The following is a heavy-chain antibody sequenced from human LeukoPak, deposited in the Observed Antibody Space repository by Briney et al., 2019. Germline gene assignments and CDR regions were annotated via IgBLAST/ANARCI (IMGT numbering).Heavy chain of an antibody. J-gene: IGHJ4*02. Sequence: SETLSLTCAVYGGSFSGYYWSWIRQPPGKGLEWIGEINHSGSTNYNPSLKSRVTISVDTSKNQFSLKLSSVTAADTAVYYCARARLVGATTSRSDYWGQGTLVTVSS. CDR1: GGSFSGYY. D-gene: IGHD1-26*01. CDR3: ARARLVGATTSRSDY. V-gene: IGHV4-34*01. CDR2: INHSGST.